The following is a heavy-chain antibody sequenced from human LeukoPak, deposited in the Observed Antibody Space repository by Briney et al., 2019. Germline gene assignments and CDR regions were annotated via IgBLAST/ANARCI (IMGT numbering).Heavy chain of an antibody. CDR3: AREGYDSSGYWSGAFDI. CDR2: ISSSSSTI. CDR1: GFTFSSYS. D-gene: IGHD3-22*01. J-gene: IGHJ3*02. Sequence: GGSLRLSCAASGFTFSSYSMNWVRQAPGKGLEWVSYISSSSSTIYYADSVKGRFTISRDNSKNTLYLQMNSLRAEDTAVYYCAREGYDSSGYWSGAFDIWGQGTMVTVSS. V-gene: IGHV3-48*01.